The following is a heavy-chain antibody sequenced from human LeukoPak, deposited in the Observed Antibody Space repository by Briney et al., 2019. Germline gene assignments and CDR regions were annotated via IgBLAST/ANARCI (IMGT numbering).Heavy chain of an antibody. Sequence: PGGSLRLSCAASGFTFDDYTMHWVRQAPGKGLESVSLISWDGVSTHYADSVKGRFTISRDNNKNSLYLQMNGLRTEDTALYYCAKGRSGWYVLDYWGQGTLVTVSS. CDR2: ISWDGVST. J-gene: IGHJ4*02. D-gene: IGHD6-19*01. CDR1: GFTFDDYT. CDR3: AKGRSGWYVLDY. V-gene: IGHV3-43*01.